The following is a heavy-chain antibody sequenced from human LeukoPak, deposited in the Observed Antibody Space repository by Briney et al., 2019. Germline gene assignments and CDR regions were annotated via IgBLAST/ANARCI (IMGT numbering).Heavy chain of an antibody. CDR3: ARVSGSGWYAIDY. Sequence: GGSLRLSCVVSGITLSNYGMSWVRQAPGKGLEWVSGISERGGSTNYADSVKGRFTISRDNAKNSLYLQMNSLRAEDTAVYYCARVSGSGWYAIDYWGQGTLVTVSS. V-gene: IGHV3-23*01. D-gene: IGHD6-19*01. CDR1: GITLSNYG. J-gene: IGHJ4*02. CDR2: ISERGGST.